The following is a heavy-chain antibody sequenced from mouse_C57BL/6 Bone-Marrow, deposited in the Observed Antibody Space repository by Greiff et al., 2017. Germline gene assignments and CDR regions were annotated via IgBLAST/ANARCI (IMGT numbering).Heavy chain of an antibody. D-gene: IGHD2-2*01. Sequence: EVQLQQSGAELVRPGASVKLSCTASGFNIKDDYMHWVKQRPEQGLEWIGWIDPENGDTEYASKFQGKATITADTSSNTAYLQLSSLTSEDTAVYYCTPYGYAFAYWGQGTLVTVSA. CDR1: GFNIKDDY. J-gene: IGHJ3*01. CDR2: IDPENGDT. CDR3: TPYGYAFAY. V-gene: IGHV14-4*01.